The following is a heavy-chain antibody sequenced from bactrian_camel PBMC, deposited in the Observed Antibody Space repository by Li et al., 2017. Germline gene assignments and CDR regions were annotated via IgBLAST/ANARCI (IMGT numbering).Heavy chain of an antibody. J-gene: IGHJ4*01. Sequence: DVQLVESGGGLVQPGGSLRLSCSASGFPFDNYDMSWIRQAPGKGLEWVSDINSGGRIKDYASNVKGRFTISRDDAKDTLYLQMNNLQTEDTAMYYCTTGYGRYGLHGLSDGPRGQGTQVTVS. D-gene: IGHD3*01. V-gene: IGHV3S40*01. CDR2: INSGGRIK. CDR3: TTGYGRYGLHGLSDGP. CDR1: GFPFDNYD.